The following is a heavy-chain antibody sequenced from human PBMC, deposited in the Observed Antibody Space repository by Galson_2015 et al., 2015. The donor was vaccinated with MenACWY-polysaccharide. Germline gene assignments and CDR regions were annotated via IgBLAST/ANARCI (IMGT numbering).Heavy chain of an antibody. CDR2: VFWDDDK. V-gene: IGHV2-5*02. CDR3: AHRLSGTEWYVYFFDY. Sequence: PALVNPTQPLTLTCTFSGFSLSTSNVGVGWVRQPPGKALEWLAVVFWDDDKRYNPSLKSRVTITKDTSKNQVVLKMTNMEPEDTATYYCAHRLSGTEWYVYFFDYWGQGTLVTVSS. J-gene: IGHJ4*02. D-gene: IGHD3-3*01. CDR1: GFSLSTSNVG.